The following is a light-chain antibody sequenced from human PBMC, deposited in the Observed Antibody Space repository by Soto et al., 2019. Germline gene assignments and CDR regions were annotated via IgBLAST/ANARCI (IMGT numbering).Light chain of an antibody. V-gene: IGLV2-11*01. J-gene: IGLJ1*01. CDR3: CSYAGSYTFYV. CDR2: DVS. CDR1: SSDVGGYNY. Sequence: ALTQPRSVSGSPGQSVTISCTGTSSDVGGYNYVSWYRQHPGKAPKLMIYDVSKRPSGVPDRFSGSKSGNTASLTISGLQAEDEADYYCCSYAGSYTFYVCGTGTKV.